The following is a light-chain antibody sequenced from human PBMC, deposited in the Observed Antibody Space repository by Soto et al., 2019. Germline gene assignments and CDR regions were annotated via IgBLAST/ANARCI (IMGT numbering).Light chain of an antibody. CDR2: LGS. V-gene: IGKV2-28*01. Sequence: DIVMTQSPLSLPVTPGEPASISCRSSQSLLHSNGYNYLDWYLQKPEQSPQLLIYLGSNRASGVPARFSGSGSGTDFTLKISRVEAEYVGVYYCMQALQPPHTFGQGTKLEIK. CDR3: MQALQPPHT. J-gene: IGKJ2*01. CDR1: QSLLHSNGYNY.